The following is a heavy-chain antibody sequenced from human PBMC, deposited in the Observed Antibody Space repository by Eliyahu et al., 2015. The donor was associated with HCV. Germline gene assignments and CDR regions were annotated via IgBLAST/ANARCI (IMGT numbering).Heavy chain of an antibody. CDR2: INPSGGST. D-gene: IGHD3-10*01. J-gene: IGHJ6*02. CDR1: GYTFTSYY. Sequence: QVQLXQSGAXVKKPGASVKVSCKASGYTFTSYYMHWVRQAPGQGLECMGIINPSGGSTSYAQKFQGRVTMTRDTSTSTVYMELSSLRSEDTAVYYCARGRVRGVPPTDYYYYYGMDVWGQGTTVTVSS. V-gene: IGHV1-46*01. CDR3: ARGRVRGVPPTDYYYYYGMDV.